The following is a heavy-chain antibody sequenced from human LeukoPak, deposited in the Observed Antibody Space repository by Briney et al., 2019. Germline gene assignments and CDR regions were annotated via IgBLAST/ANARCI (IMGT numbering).Heavy chain of an antibody. D-gene: IGHD3-9*01. V-gene: IGHV3-23*01. CDR3: AKGYDIFLTYYYYMDV. Sequence: GGSLRLSCATSGFPLSSYAMSWVRQVPGKGLEWVSATSSSDDGTYYADSVKGRFTISRDNSKNTLYLQMNSLRAEDTAVYYCAKGYDIFLTYYYYMDVWGKGTTVTVSS. J-gene: IGHJ6*03. CDR1: GFPLSSYA. CDR2: TSSSDDGT.